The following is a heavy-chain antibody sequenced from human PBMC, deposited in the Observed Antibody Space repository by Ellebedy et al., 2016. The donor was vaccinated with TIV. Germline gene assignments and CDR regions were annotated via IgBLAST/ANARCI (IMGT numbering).Heavy chain of an antibody. J-gene: IGHJ4*02. Sequence: GESLKISCAASGFTFSNYGMHWVRQAPGKGLEWVAVIWYDGSNKHYADSVKGRFPISRDNSKNQLYLQMNSLRAEDTAVYYCAREPGVTMVTYFDYWGQGTLVTVSS. D-gene: IGHD4/OR15-4a*01. CDR2: IWYDGSNK. V-gene: IGHV3-33*01. CDR3: AREPGVTMVTYFDY. CDR1: GFTFSNYG.